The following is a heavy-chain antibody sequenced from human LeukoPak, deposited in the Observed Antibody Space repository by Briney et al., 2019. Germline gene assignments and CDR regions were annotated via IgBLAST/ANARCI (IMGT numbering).Heavy chain of an antibody. CDR1: GFTFSSYA. CDR2: ISGSGDST. D-gene: IGHD2-2*01. Sequence: GGSLRLSCAASGFTFSSYAMSWVLQAPGKGLEWVSGISGSGDSTYYADSVRGRFTISRDNSKNTLYVQMNSLRVEDTAVYYCAKDHKCGSTSCYQGYWGQGTLVTVSS. J-gene: IGHJ4*02. V-gene: IGHV3-23*01. CDR3: AKDHKCGSTSCYQGY.